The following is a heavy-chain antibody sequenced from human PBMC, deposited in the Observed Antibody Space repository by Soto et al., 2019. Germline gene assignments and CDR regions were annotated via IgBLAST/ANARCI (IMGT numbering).Heavy chain of an antibody. CDR2: IYYSGST. Sequence: SETLSLTCTVSGGSISSYYGSWIRQPPGKGLEWIGYIYYSGSTNYNPSLKSRVTISVDTSKNQFSLKLSSVTAADTAVYYCARLHEAADFDYWGQGTLVTVSS. J-gene: IGHJ4*02. CDR1: GGSISSYY. V-gene: IGHV4-59*08. CDR3: ARLHEAADFDY.